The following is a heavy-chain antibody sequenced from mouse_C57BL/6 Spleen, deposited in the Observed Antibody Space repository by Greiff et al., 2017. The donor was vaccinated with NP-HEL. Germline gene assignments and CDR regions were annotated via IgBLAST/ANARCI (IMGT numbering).Heavy chain of an antibody. Sequence: QVQLQQPGPELVKPGASVKISCKASGYSFTSYYIHWVKQRPGQGLEWIGWIYPGSGNTKYNEKFKGKATLTADTSSSTAYMQLSSLTSEDSAVCCCARSRYDYSDYWGQGTTLTVAS. CDR3: ARSRYDYSDY. CDR2: IYPGSGNT. J-gene: IGHJ2*01. V-gene: IGHV1-66*01. D-gene: IGHD2-3*01. CDR1: GYSFTSYY.